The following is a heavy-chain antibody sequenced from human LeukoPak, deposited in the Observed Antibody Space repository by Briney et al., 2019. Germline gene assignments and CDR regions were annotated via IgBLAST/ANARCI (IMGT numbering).Heavy chain of an antibody. J-gene: IGHJ5*02. V-gene: IGHV4-39*07. CDR3: ARVAIAAAGIDPPIYNWFDP. D-gene: IGHD6-13*01. CDR1: GGSVSSSSYY. Sequence: LSETLSLTCTVSGGSVSSSSYYWGWIRQPPGKELEWIGSIYYSGSTYYNPSLQSRVTILVDTSKNQFSLRLSSVTAADTAVYYCARVAIAAAGIDPPIYNWFDPWGQGTLVTVSS. CDR2: IYYSGST.